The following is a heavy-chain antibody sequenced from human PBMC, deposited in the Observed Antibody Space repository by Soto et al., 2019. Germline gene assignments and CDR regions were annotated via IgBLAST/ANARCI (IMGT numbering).Heavy chain of an antibody. V-gene: IGHV3-48*01. CDR3: ARDMPRGPAAFDI. CDR2: ISSSSSTI. Sequence: GGSLRLSCAASGFTFSSYSMNWVRQAPGKGLEWVSYISSSSSTIYYADSVKGRFTISRDNAKNSLYLQMNSLRAEDTAVYYCARDMPRGPAAFDIWGQGTMVTVSS. J-gene: IGHJ3*02. CDR1: GFTFSSYS. D-gene: IGHD2-2*01.